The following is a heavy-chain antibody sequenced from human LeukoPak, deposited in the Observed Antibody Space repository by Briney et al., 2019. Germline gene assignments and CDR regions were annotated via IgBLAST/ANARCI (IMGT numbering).Heavy chain of an antibody. CDR1: GYTFTSYA. J-gene: IGHJ4*02. CDR3: ARDQTVTTSFDY. Sequence: ASVKVSCKASGYTFTSYAMNWVRQAPGQGLEWMGWINPNSGGTNYAQKFQGRVTMTRDTSISTVYMELSSLRSEDTAVYYCARDQTVTTSFDYWGQGTLVTVSS. V-gene: IGHV1-2*02. CDR2: INPNSGGT. D-gene: IGHD4-17*01.